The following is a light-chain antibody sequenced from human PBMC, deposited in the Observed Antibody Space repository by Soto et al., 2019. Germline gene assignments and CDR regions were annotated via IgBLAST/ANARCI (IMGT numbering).Light chain of an antibody. V-gene: IGKV3-15*01. Sequence: EIVMTQSPATLSVSPGERATLSCRASQSVSGNLAWYQQKPGQAPRLLIFGASTRATGIPARFSGSGSATEFTLTISSLQSEDFALYYCQQYNDWPRTFGHGTKGEIK. CDR2: GAS. CDR3: QQYNDWPRT. CDR1: QSVSGN. J-gene: IGKJ1*01.